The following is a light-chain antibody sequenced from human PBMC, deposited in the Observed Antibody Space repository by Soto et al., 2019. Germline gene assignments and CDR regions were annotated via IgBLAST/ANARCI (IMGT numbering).Light chain of an antibody. V-gene: IGLV2-14*03. CDR3: SSYTSSAPFYF. CDR2: DVN. Sequence: QSVLTQPASVSGSPGQSITISCTGASTDVDGYDYVSWYQQHPGQAPKLIIFDVNNRPSGVSSRFSGSKSGDTASLTISGLQAKDDADYYCSSYTSSAPFYFFATGTKVTVL. J-gene: IGLJ1*01. CDR1: STDVDGYDY.